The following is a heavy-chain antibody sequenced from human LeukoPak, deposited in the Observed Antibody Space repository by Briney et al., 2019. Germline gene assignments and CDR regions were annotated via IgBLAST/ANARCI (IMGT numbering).Heavy chain of an antibody. Sequence: PGGSLRLSCAASGLTFSSSAMHWVRQAPGKGLEWVSSISSSSSYIYYADSVKGRFTISRDNAKNSLYLQMNSLRAEDTAVYYCASANRYNWNDQDYWGQGTLVTVSS. D-gene: IGHD1-20*01. CDR1: GLTFSSSA. CDR2: ISSSSSYI. CDR3: ASANRYNWNDQDY. V-gene: IGHV3-21*01. J-gene: IGHJ4*02.